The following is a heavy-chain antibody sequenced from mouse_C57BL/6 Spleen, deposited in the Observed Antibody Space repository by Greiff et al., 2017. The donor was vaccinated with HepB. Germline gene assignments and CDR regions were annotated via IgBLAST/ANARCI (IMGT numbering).Heavy chain of an antibody. J-gene: IGHJ1*03. D-gene: IGHD1-1*01. Sequence: VQLQQSGPELVKPGASVKISCKASGYAFSSSWMNWVKQRPGKGLEWIGRIYPGDGDTNYNGKFKGKATLTADKSSSTAYMQLSSLTSEDSAVYFCARIYYGSSYGGYFDVWGTGTTVTVSS. V-gene: IGHV1-82*01. CDR3: ARIYYGSSYGGYFDV. CDR1: GYAFSSSW. CDR2: IYPGDGDT.